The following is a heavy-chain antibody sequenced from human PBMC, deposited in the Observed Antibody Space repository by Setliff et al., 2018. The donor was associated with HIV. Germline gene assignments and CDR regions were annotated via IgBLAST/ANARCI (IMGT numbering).Heavy chain of an antibody. CDR2: IFDSENT. CDR1: HDSITYYY. Sequence: PSETLSLTCSVSHDSITYYYWNWIRQPPGKGLEWIGNIFDSENTNYNPSLKSRVTMSVDTSKNQFSLKLSSVTAADTAVYYCARETQQSYNIVTGYNYYYGIDVWGQGTTVTVSS. V-gene: IGHV4-59*01. CDR3: ARETQQSYNIVTGYNYYYGIDV. D-gene: IGHD3-9*01. J-gene: IGHJ6*02.